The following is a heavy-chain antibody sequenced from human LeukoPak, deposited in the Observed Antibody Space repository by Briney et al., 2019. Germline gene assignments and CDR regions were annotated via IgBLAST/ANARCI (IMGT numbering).Heavy chain of an antibody. D-gene: IGHD3-22*01. V-gene: IGHV4-59*01. CDR3: ARGYYDSMDVYNWFDP. CDR2: IYYSGST. Sequence: SETLSLTCTVSGGSISSYYWSWIRQPPGKGLEWIGYIYYSGSTNYSPSLKSRVTISVDTSKNQFSLKLSSVTAADTAVYYCARGYYDSMDVYNWFDPWGQGTLVTVSS. J-gene: IGHJ5*02. CDR1: GGSISSYY.